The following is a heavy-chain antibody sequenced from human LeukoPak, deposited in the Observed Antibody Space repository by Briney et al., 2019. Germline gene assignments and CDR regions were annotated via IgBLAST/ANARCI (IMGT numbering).Heavy chain of an antibody. D-gene: IGHD3-3*01. CDR1: GSTFSSYW. Sequence: GESLEISCKGSGSTFSSYWIGWVRQVPGKGLEWMGIIYPGDSDTRYSPSLQGQVTISVDTSIGTAYLQWSSLKASDTAIYYCARQNDFRLDYWGQGTLVTVSS. CDR3: ARQNDFRLDY. J-gene: IGHJ4*02. V-gene: IGHV5-51*01. CDR2: IYPGDSDT.